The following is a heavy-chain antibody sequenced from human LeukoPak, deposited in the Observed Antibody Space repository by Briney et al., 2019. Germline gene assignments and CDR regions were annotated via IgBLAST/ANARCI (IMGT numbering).Heavy chain of an antibody. Sequence: GGSPRLSCAASGFTFSNYDMSWVRQAPGKGLEWVSSISDSGGSTYYADSVKGRFTISRDNSKNTLYLQMTNLRAADTAVYYCAKDLSRAVAADWFDPWDQGPLVTVSS. CDR2: ISDSGGST. V-gene: IGHV3-23*01. J-gene: IGHJ5*02. D-gene: IGHD6-19*01. CDR3: AKDLSRAVAADWFDP. CDR1: GFTFSNYD.